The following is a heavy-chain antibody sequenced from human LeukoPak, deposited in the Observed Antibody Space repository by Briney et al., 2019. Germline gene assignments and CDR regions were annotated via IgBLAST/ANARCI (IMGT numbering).Heavy chain of an antibody. V-gene: IGHV4-59*01. J-gene: IGHJ3*02. CDR1: GGSISSYY. Sequence: SETLSLTCTVSGGSISSYYWSWIRQPPGKGLEWIGYIYYSGSTNYNPSLKSRVTISVDTSKNQFSLKLSSVTAADTAVYYCAREGGQLERLGAFDIWGQGTMVTVSS. CDR3: AREGGQLERLGAFDI. D-gene: IGHD1-1*01. CDR2: IYYSGST.